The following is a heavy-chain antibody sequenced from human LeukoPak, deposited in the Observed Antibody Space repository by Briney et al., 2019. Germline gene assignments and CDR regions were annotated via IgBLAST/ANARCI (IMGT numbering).Heavy chain of an antibody. J-gene: IGHJ6*02. Sequence: GGSLRLSCAASGFIFTDYWMHWVRQGPGKELVWVARISGDGRATTYADSVKGRFTISRDNAKNSLYLQMNSLRAEDTALYYCAKDAGPYYYYGMDVWGQGTTVTVSS. CDR3: AKDAGPYYYYGMDV. V-gene: IGHV3-74*01. CDR1: GFIFTDYW. CDR2: ISGDGRAT.